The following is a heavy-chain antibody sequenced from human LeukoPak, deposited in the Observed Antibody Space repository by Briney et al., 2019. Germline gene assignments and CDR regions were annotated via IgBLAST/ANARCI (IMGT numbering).Heavy chain of an antibody. Sequence: SETLSLTCAVYGGSFSGYYWSWIRQPPGKGLEWIGEINHSGSTNYNPPLKSRVTISVDTSKNQFSLKLSSVTAADTAVYYCARRHLGSGSSLRAFDIWGQGTMVTVSS. CDR2: INHSGST. CDR1: GGSFSGYY. CDR3: ARRHLGSGSSLRAFDI. D-gene: IGHD1-26*01. V-gene: IGHV4-34*01. J-gene: IGHJ3*02.